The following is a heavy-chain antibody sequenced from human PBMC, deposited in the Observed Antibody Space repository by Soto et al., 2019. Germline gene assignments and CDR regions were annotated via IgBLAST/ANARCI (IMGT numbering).Heavy chain of an antibody. CDR1: GFTFSHYA. D-gene: IGHD1-26*01. V-gene: IGHV3-30*18. CDR2: MSYDGSNE. CDR3: AKDGSHNFDY. Sequence: QVQLVESGGGVVQPGRSLRLSCAASGFTFSHYAMHWVRQAPGKGLEWVALMSYDGSNEYYAESVKGRFTISRDNSKNPRYLQMNSLRAEDTAVYYCAKDGSHNFDYWGQGTLVTVSS. J-gene: IGHJ4*02.